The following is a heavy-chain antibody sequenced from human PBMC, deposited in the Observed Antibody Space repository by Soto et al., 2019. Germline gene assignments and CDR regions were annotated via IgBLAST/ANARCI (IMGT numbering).Heavy chain of an antibody. CDR2: IYHSGST. CDR3: ARSIVVVPAGPRWYFDL. V-gene: IGHV4-4*02. D-gene: IGHD2-2*01. Sequence: QVQLQESGPGLVKPSGTLSLTCAVSGGSISSSNWWSWVRQPPGKGLEWIGEIYHSGSTNYNPSLKSRVTIAVDKSKHQFSLTLSSVTAADTAGYYCARSIVVVPAGPRWYFDLWGRGTLVTVSS. J-gene: IGHJ2*01. CDR1: GGSISSSNW.